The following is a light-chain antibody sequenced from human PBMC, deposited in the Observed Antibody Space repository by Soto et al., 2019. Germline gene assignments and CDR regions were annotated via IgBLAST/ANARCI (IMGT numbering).Light chain of an antibody. J-gene: IGKJ2*01. CDR2: GAS. CDR3: QQYNNWPYT. CDR1: QSVNSN. Sequence: EIVMTQSPATLSVSPGERGTLSCRASQSVNSNLAWYQQKPGQAPRLLIDGASTRATGIPARFSGSGSGTDFTLTISSLQSEDFAVYYCQQYNNWPYTFGQGTKLEIK. V-gene: IGKV3D-15*01.